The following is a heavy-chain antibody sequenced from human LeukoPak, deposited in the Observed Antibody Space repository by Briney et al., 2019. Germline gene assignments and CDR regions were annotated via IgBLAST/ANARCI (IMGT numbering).Heavy chain of an antibody. J-gene: IGHJ4*02. D-gene: IGHD2-21*02. CDR1: GLTFSSYG. Sequence: PGRSLRLSCAASGLTFSSYGMHWVRQAPGKGLEWVAVIWYDGSNKYYADSVKGRFTISRDNSKNTLYLQMNSLRADDTAVYYCAREKVTATRSLFDYWGQGTLVTVSS. CDR3: AREKVTATRSLFDY. V-gene: IGHV3-33*01. CDR2: IWYDGSNK.